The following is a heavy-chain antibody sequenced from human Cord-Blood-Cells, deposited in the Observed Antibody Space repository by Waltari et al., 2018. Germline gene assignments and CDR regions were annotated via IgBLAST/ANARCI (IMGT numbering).Heavy chain of an antibody. J-gene: IGHJ3*02. CDR3: ARGTGCGGDCSFAFDI. D-gene: IGHD2-21*02. V-gene: IGHV1-69*01. CDR1: GGTFSSYA. CDR2: IIPIFGTA. Sequence: QVQLVQSGAEGKKPASSVKVSCKASGGTFSSYAISWVRQPPGQGLEWMGGIIPIFGTANYAQKFQGRVTITADESTSTAYMELSSLRSEDTAVYYCARGTGCGGDCSFAFDIWGQGTMVTVSS.